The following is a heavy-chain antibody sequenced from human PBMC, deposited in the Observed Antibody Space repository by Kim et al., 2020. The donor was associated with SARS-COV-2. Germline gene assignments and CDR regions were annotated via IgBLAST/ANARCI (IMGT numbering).Heavy chain of an antibody. Sequence: GGSLRLSCAASGLTFSSYAMSWVRQAPGKGLEWVSSISGSGGITFYADSVKGRFTISRDNPKNTLFLQMNSLRAEDTAVYYCARSRLASAGTGSFDIWGQGTMVTVSS. J-gene: IGHJ3*02. CDR3: ARSRLASAGTGSFDI. CDR1: GLTFSSYA. D-gene: IGHD6-13*01. V-gene: IGHV3-23*01. CDR2: ISGSGGIT.